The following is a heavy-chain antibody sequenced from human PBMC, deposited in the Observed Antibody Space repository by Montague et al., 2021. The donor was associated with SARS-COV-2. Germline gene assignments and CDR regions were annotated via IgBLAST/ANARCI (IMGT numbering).Heavy chain of an antibody. Sequence: SETLSLTCTVSGDSINSDTAFWGWVRQSPGKGLEWIGSMVYSGRNFHNGALRSRLTISVDTSKNQFSLELRAVTAADSGLYYCARHDHTGFGNPNWFDPWGQGTLVTVSS. CDR1: GDSINSDTAF. V-gene: IGHV4-39*01. CDR3: ARHDHTGFGNPNWFDP. CDR2: MVYSGRN. D-gene: IGHD5-18*01. J-gene: IGHJ5*02.